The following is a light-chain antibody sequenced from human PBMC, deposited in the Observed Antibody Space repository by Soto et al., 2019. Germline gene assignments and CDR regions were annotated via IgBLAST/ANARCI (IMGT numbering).Light chain of an antibody. CDR3: QTWGTGIHV. CDR2: LNSDGSH. V-gene: IGLV4-69*01. CDR1: SGHSSYA. Sequence: QLVLTQSPSASASLGASVKLTCTLSSGHSSYAIALHQQQPEKGPRYLMKLNSDGSHSKGDGIPDRFSGSSSGAERYLIISSLQSEDEADYYCQTWGTGIHVFGTGTKLTVL. J-gene: IGLJ1*01.